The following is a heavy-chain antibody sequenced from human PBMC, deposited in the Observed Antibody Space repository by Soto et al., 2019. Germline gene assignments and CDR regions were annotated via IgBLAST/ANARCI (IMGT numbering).Heavy chain of an antibody. CDR2: INPNSGGT. Sequence: GASVKVSCKASGYTLADYYMHWVRQAPGRGLEWMGWINPNSGGTNYAQKFQSWGTMTKDASISTAYMELTRLRSDDTAVYYCARDRVVASIFYCYCDYYYGLAIWGQGTTVTVSS. V-gene: IGHV1-2*04. CDR1: GYTLADYY. D-gene: IGHD2-15*01. CDR3: ARDRVVASIFYCYCDYYYGLAI. J-gene: IGHJ6*02.